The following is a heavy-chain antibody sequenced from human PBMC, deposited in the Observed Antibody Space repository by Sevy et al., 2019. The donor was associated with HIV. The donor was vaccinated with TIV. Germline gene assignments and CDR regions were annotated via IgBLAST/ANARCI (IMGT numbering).Heavy chain of an antibody. Sequence: GESLKISCTASGFTFGDYAMSWVRQAPGKGLEWVGFIRSKAYGGPTEYAASVKGGFTISRDDSKSIAYLQMNSLKTEDTAVYYCTRATYYYDSSGYYYSGYWGQGTLVTVSS. J-gene: IGHJ4*02. D-gene: IGHD3-22*01. CDR3: TRATYYYDSSGYYYSGY. CDR1: GFTFGDYA. V-gene: IGHV3-49*04. CDR2: IRSKAYGGPT.